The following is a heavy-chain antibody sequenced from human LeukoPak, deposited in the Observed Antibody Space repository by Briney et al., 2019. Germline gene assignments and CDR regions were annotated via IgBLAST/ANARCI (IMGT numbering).Heavy chain of an antibody. CDR1: GITFSNYA. CDR2: ISGSAHKI. J-gene: IGHJ4*02. D-gene: IGHD5-18*01. Sequence: GGSLRLSCVPSGITFSNYAVSWVRQAPEKGLDWVSVISGSAHKIRYADSVKGRFTISRDNSENIVYLQMNNLRVEDTAVYYCAGRPTGYSSGYIHWGQGTLVTVSS. V-gene: IGHV3-23*01. CDR3: AGRPTGYSSGYIH.